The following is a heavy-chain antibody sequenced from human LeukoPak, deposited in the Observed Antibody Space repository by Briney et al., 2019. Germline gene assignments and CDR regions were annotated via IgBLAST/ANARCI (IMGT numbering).Heavy chain of an antibody. CDR2: IYYSGTT. D-gene: IGHD3-16*01. CDR1: GGSISSSPYY. CDR3: ARAQGGPFDY. J-gene: IGHJ4*02. V-gene: IGHV4-39*07. Sequence: PSETLSLTCTVSGGSISSSPYYWGWIRQPPGKGLEWIGSIYYSGTTHYNPSLKNRVTISVDTSKNQFSLKLSSVTAADTAVYYCARAQGGPFDYWGQGTLVTVSS.